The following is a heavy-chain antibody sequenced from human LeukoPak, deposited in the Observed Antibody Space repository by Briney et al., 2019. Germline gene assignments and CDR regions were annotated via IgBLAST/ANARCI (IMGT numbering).Heavy chain of an antibody. Sequence: QPGGSLRLSCAASGFTFSSSFMSWVRQTPGKGLEWVANIAQDGGEKNYVVPVEGRFTISRDNAKTSLYLEMNLLRAEDTAVYYCAREWNIQYSMGVDYWGQGTLVTVSS. CDR3: AREWNIQYSMGVDY. D-gene: IGHD3-3*01. J-gene: IGHJ4*02. V-gene: IGHV3-7*01. CDR1: GFTFSSSF. CDR2: IAQDGGEK.